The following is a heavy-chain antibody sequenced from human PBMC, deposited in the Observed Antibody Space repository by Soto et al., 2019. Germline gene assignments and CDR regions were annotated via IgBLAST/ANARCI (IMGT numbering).Heavy chain of an antibody. J-gene: IGHJ5*02. V-gene: IGHV4-59*08. CDR1: GVSISTYY. CDR3: ARHGGHLTNIVMVPTAPGHFDP. Sequence: PETLSLTCTVSGVSISTYYWSWIRQPPGEGLEWIGYIHYSGSTSYNPSLKSRVTISADTSKNQLSLKMTSVTAADTAVYYCARHGGHLTNIVMVPTAPGHFDPWGQGTLVTVSS. D-gene: IGHD2-2*01. CDR2: IHYSGST.